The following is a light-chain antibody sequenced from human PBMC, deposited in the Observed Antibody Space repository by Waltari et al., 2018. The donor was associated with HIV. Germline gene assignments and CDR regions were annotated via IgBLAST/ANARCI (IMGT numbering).Light chain of an antibody. Sequence: DIQLTQSQSFLSASVGDRVTITCRASHGISTYLAWYQQKPGKAPQLLIYIASTLQSGVPSRFSGSGSGTEFTLTISSLQPEDVATYYCQQLNYYPHTFGQGTKVE. CDR2: IAS. CDR1: HGISTY. CDR3: QQLNYYPHT. J-gene: IGKJ2*01. V-gene: IGKV1-9*01.